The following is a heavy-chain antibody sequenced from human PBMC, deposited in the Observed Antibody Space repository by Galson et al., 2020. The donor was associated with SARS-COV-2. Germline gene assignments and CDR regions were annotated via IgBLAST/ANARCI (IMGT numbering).Heavy chain of an antibody. D-gene: IGHD6-13*01. CDR3: ASIAAAAAEIYYYYGMDV. V-gene: IGHV3-21*01. J-gene: IGHJ6*02. Sequence: GGSLRLSCAASGFTFSSYSMNWVRQAPGKGLEWVSSISSSSSYIYYADSVKGRFTISRDNAKNLLYLQMNSLRAEDTAVYYCASIAAAAAEIYYYYGMDVWGQGTTVTVSS. CDR1: GFTFSSYS. CDR2: ISSSSSYI.